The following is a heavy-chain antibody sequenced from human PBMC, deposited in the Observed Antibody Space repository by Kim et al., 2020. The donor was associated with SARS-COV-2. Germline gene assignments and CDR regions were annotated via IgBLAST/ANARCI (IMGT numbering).Heavy chain of an antibody. CDR1: GGSISSSSYY. CDR3: ARQRPPFYGYVWGSYRYPFDY. D-gene: IGHD3-16*02. J-gene: IGHJ4*02. Sequence: SETLSLTCTVSGGSISSSSYYWGWIRQPPGKGLEWIGSIYYSGSTYYNPSLKSRVTISVDTSKNQFSLKLSSVTAADTAVYYCARQRPPFYGYVWGSYRYPFDYWGQGTLLTVSS. CDR2: IYYSGST. V-gene: IGHV4-39*01.